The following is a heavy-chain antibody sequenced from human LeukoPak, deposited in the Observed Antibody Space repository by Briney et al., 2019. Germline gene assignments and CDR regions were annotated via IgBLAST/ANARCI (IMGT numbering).Heavy chain of an antibody. J-gene: IGHJ6*03. D-gene: IGHD3-3*01. CDR2: INTNTGNP. V-gene: IGHV7-4-1*02. CDR3: ARAAFGVVIPSYYYYYMDV. Sequence: ASVKVSCKTSGYTFTRYAIHWVRQAPGQGLEWMGWINTNTGNPTYAQGFTGRFVFSLDTSVSTAYLQISSLKAEDTAVYYCARAAFGVVIPSYYYYYMDVWGKGTTVTVSS. CDR1: GYTFTRYA.